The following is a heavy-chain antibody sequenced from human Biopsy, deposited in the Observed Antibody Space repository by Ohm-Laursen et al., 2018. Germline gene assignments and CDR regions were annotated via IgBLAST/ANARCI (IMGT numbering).Heavy chain of an antibody. V-gene: IGHV3-11*01. CDR3: ARDTRWSPYSMDV. CDR1: GFTFSDYY. Sequence: SLRLSCAASGFTFSDYYMNWIRQAPGKGLEWVSFTTNTGRTVYADSVKGRFPISRDNAKNSLYLQMHSLRAEDTAVYYCARDTRWSPYSMDVWGQGTTVTVSS. CDR2: TTNTGRTV. D-gene: IGHD4-23*01. J-gene: IGHJ6*02.